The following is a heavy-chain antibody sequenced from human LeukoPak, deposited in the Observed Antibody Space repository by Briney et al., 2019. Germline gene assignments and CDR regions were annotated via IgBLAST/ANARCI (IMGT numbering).Heavy chain of an antibody. CDR2: ISATGDST. CDR3: AKISATSDCFDP. Sequence: GGSLRLSCAASGFTFSSYAMSWVRQAPGKGLEWVSTISATGDSTYYADSVRGRFTISRDNSRSTLYLQMSSLRPEDTAEYYCAKISATSDCFDPWGQGTLVTVSS. J-gene: IGHJ5*02. CDR1: GFTFSSYA. V-gene: IGHV3-23*01. D-gene: IGHD1-26*01.